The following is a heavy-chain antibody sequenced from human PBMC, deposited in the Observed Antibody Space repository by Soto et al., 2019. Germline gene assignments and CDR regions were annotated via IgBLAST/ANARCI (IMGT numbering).Heavy chain of an antibody. Sequence: GSLRLSCAASGFIFSNYGMHWVRQAPGKGLEWVAVISYDGSDKYYADSVKGRFTISRDKSKKTLYVQMNSLRREDTAVYYCARETVDTTLARFDYWGQGTLVTVS. D-gene: IGHD5-18*01. CDR2: ISYDGSDK. V-gene: IGHV3-30*03. CDR1: GFIFSNYG. J-gene: IGHJ4*02. CDR3: ARETVDTTLARFDY.